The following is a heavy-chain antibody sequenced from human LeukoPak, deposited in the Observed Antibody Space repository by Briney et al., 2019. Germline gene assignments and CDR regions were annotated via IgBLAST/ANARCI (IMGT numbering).Heavy chain of an antibody. CDR1: GGTFSRYA. CDR2: IIPIFGTA. Sequence: ASVKVSCKASGGTFSRYAISWVRQAPGQGLEWMGGIIPIFGTANYAQKFQGRVTITMDESTSTAYMELSSLRSEDTAVYYCATRDGGNSDLFDYWGQGTLVTVSS. D-gene: IGHD4-23*01. J-gene: IGHJ4*02. CDR3: ATRDGGNSDLFDY. V-gene: IGHV1-69*05.